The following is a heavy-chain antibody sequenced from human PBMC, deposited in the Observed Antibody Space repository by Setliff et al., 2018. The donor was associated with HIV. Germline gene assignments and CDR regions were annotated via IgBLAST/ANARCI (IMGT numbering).Heavy chain of an antibody. J-gene: IGHJ4*01. D-gene: IGHD6-19*01. CDR2: INTSGGSA. CDR3: ARNRGDSSGWYAGDY. Sequence: ASAKVSCKASGYTFTSYPMHWVRQAPGQGHEWMGVINTSGGSAGYAEKFRGRVTMTRDTSTSTVYMDLRNLRSEDTAVYYCARNRGDSSGWYAGDYWGHGTLVTVSS. V-gene: IGHV1-46*01. CDR1: GYTFTSYP.